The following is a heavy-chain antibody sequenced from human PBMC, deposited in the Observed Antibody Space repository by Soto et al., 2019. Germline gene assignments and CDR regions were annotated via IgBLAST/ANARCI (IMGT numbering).Heavy chain of an antibody. Sequence: QVQLVQSGAEVKKPGASVKVSCKASGYTFTSYGISWVRQAPGQGLEWMGWISAYNGNTKYAQKLQGRATMPTDTSTSPAYMELGSLRSDETAVDYCARVFEENGAVGWFDPLGQGTMVTFSS. CDR1: GYTFTSYG. CDR2: ISAYNGNT. J-gene: IGHJ5*02. V-gene: IGHV1-18*01. CDR3: ARVFEENGAVGWFDP. D-gene: IGHD3-3*01.